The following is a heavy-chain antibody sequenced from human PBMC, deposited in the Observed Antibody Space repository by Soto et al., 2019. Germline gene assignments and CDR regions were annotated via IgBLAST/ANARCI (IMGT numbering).Heavy chain of an antibody. V-gene: IGHV4-31*03. J-gene: IGHJ4*02. CDR1: GGSISSGGYY. CDR3: AREVEYSYGRGTIDY. Sequence: QVQLQESGPGLVKPSQTLSLTCTFSGGSISSGGYYGGWIRQHPGKALEWIGYIYYSGSTYYNPSLKSRVTISVDTSKNQFSLKLSSVTAADTAVYYCAREVEYSYGRGTIDYWGQGTLVTVSS. D-gene: IGHD5-18*01. CDR2: IYYSGST.